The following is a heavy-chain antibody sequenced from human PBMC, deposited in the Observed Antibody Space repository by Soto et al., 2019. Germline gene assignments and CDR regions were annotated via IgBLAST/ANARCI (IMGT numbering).Heavy chain of an antibody. D-gene: IGHD6-19*01. Sequence: SETLSLTCTVSGGSLRTTSYYWGWIRQPPGKGLEWIGSIYYSGSSYFNPSLKSRVTISVDTSKNQFSVKLTSVTAADTAVYYCARPYASGWFGRNAFDFWGQGMLVTVSS. J-gene: IGHJ4*02. V-gene: IGHV4-39*01. CDR2: IYYSGSS. CDR3: ARPYASGWFGRNAFDF. CDR1: GGSLRTTSYY.